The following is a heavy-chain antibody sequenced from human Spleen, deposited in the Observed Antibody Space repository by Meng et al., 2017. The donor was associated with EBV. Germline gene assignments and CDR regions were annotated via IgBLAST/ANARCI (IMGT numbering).Heavy chain of an antibody. CDR3: ARDVYSGYDRLGY. CDR1: GKGFRNFA. V-gene: IGHV1-69*05. J-gene: IGHJ4*02. CDR2: IIPMFETT. D-gene: IGHD5-12*01. Sequence: GVGVKEPGSSVKGSCKASGKGFRNFAFRWVQQAPGQGLEWMGGIIPMFETTQYAQKFQGRVSMTTDTSTNTAYMELWSLRSDDTAVYYCARDVYSGYDRLGYWGQGTLVTVSS.